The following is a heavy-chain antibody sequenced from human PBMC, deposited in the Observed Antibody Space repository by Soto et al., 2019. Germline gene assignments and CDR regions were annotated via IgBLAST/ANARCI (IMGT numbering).Heavy chain of an antibody. CDR2: IYAGGNT. CDR3: ARVTTFYDILTSSYALNYFDY. CDR1: GFSVTSNY. J-gene: IGHJ4*02. D-gene: IGHD3-9*01. V-gene: IGHV3-53*01. Sequence: SLRLSCAASGFSVTSNYMTWVRQAPGKGLECVSVIYAGGNTYYPDSVKGRFTISSDNSKNTLFLQTNNLRAEDTAVYYCARVTTFYDILTSSYALNYFDYWGQGTRVTVSS.